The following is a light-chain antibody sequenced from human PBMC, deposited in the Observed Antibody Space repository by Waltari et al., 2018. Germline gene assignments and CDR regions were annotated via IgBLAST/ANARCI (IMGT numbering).Light chain of an antibody. V-gene: IGKV3-20*01. CDR1: QSVSNSY. J-gene: IGKJ1*01. Sequence: EIVLTQSPGTLSLSPGERATLPCRTTQSVSNSYLTWYQQKPGQAPRILIHGASSRATGIPDRFSGSRSGTYFTLTINRLEPEDFAVYYCQLWGTFGQGTKVEIK. CDR2: GAS. CDR3: QLWGT.